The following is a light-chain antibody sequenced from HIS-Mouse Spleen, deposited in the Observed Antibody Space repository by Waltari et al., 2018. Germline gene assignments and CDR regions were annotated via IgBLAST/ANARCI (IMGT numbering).Light chain of an antibody. CDR2: EVS. V-gene: IGLV2-14*01. J-gene: IGLJ3*02. CDR3: SSYTSSSTLV. Sequence: QSALTPPASVSGSPGQSITIPCPGTSSDVGGYHYVSWYQQHPGKAPKLMIYEVSNRPSGVSNRFSGSKSGNTASLTISGLQAEDEADYYCSSYTSSSTLVFGGGTKLTVL. CDR1: SSDVGGYHY.